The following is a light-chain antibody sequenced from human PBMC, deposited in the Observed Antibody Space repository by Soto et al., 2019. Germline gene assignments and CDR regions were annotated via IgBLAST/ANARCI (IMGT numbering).Light chain of an antibody. CDR1: SSDVGGYNY. CDR3: SSYTRSSTRV. Sequence: QSALTQPASVSGSPGQSITISCTGTSSDVGGYNYVSWYQQHPGKAPKVMIYEVSNRPSGVSNRFSGSKSGNTASLTISGFQAEDEADYYCSSYTRSSTRVFGGGTKLTVL. V-gene: IGLV2-14*01. J-gene: IGLJ3*02. CDR2: EVS.